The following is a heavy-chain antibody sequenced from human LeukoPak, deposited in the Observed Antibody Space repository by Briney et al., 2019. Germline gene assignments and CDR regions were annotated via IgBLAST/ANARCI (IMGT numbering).Heavy chain of an antibody. Sequence: PGGSLRLSCAASGFIVSNNHMSWVRQAPGKGLEWVSVIYPSGTTQYADSVKGRITISRDNSKNTLYLQMNSLRAEDTAVYYCARNDRFYAYWGQGTLVTVSS. V-gene: IGHV3-53*01. CDR1: GFIVSNNH. CDR2: IYPSGTT. D-gene: IGHD2/OR15-2a*01. J-gene: IGHJ4*02. CDR3: ARNDRFYAY.